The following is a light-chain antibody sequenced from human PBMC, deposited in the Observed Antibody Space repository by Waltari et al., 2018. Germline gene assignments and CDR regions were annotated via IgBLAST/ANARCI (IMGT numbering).Light chain of an antibody. Sequence: TQDPAVSVALGQTVSLTCQGDSLRSYYASWYQQRPGQAPILVMYDKNSRPSGVPDRFSASSSDNTASLTITGAQAEDEAYYSCHSRDASGVGGAFGGGTKLTVL. CDR2: DKN. CDR1: SLRSYY. J-gene: IGLJ2*01. V-gene: IGLV3-19*01. CDR3: HSRDASGVGGA.